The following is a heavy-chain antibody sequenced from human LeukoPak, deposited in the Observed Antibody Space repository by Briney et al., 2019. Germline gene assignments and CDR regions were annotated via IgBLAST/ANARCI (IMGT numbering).Heavy chain of an antibody. D-gene: IGHD3-10*01. V-gene: IGHV3-30*03. CDR3: AIYYYGSGSQGNYYGMDV. Sequence: PGRSLRLSCAASGFTFSSYGMHWVRQAPGKGLEWVAVISYDGSNKYYADSVKGRFTISRDNSKNTLYLQMNSLRAEDTAVYYCAIYYYGSGSQGNYYGMDVWGQGTTVTVSS. CDR1: GFTFSSYG. CDR2: ISYDGSNK. J-gene: IGHJ6*02.